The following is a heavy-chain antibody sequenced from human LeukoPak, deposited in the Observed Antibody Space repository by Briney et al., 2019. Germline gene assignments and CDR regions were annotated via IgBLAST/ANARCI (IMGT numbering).Heavy chain of an antibody. CDR2: IYYSGST. J-gene: IGHJ5*02. CDR3: ARGPKSIVVVTASWYWFDP. CDR1: GGSISSGDYY. D-gene: IGHD2-21*02. Sequence: TASETLSLTCTVSGGSISSGDYYRSWIRQPPGKGLEWIGYIYYSGSTYYNPSLKSRVTISVDTSKNQFSLKLSSVTAADTAVYYCARGPKSIVVVTASWYWFDPWGQGTLVTVSS. V-gene: IGHV4-30-4*01.